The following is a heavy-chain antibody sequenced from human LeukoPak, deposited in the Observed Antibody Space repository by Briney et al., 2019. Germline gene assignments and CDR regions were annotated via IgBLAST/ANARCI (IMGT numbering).Heavy chain of an antibody. CDR2: IYYSGSA. J-gene: IGHJ6*04. Sequence: SETLSLTCTVSGGSISSYYWSWIRQPPGKGLEWIGYIYYSGSANYKPSLKSRVIISVDTSNNRFSLKLSSVTAADTAVYYCARSYGSGSIYGMDVWGKGTTVTVSS. V-gene: IGHV4-59*12. CDR1: GGSISSYY. D-gene: IGHD3-10*01. CDR3: ARSYGSGSIYGMDV.